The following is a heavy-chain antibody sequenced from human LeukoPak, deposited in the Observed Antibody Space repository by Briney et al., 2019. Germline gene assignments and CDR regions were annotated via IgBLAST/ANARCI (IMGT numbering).Heavy chain of an antibody. Sequence: SETLSLTCTVSGASISSYYWSWIRQPPGKGPEWIGYIYSSGTTNYNPSLKSRVTISIDTSKNEFSLKLTSVTAADTGVYYCAREANYYGSGSYFEGTFDHWGQGSLVIVSS. V-gene: IGHV4-59*01. CDR1: GASISSYY. J-gene: IGHJ4*02. CDR2: IYSSGTT. CDR3: AREANYYGSGSYFEGTFDH. D-gene: IGHD3-10*01.